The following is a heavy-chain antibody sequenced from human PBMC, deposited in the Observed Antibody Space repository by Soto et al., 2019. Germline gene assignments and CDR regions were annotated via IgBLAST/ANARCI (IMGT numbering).Heavy chain of an antibody. CDR1: GGSVSSGNYY. CDR2: IYYSGST. CDR3: ARDGRRVSGTPSTYYGMDV. J-gene: IGHJ6*02. Sequence: PSETLSLTCTVSGGSVSSGNYYWTWIRQPPGKGLEWIGYIYYSGSTNYNPSLKSRVTMSVDTSKNQFSLKLSSVTAADTAVYYCARDGRRVSGTPSTYYGMDVWGQGTTVTVS. V-gene: IGHV4-61*01. D-gene: IGHD1-26*01.